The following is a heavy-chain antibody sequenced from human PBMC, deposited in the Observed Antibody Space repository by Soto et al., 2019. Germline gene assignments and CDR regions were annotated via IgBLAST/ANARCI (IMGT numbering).Heavy chain of an antibody. CDR3: AKGRSSGWYRWLDP. V-gene: IGHV3-23*01. CDR2: IGGSGGST. Sequence: GGSLRLSCAASGFTFSSYAMSWVRQAPGKGLEWVSGIGGSGGSTYYADSVKGRFTISRDNSKNTLYLQMNSLRAEDTALYFCAKGRSSGWYRWLDPWGQGTRVTVAS. D-gene: IGHD6-19*01. J-gene: IGHJ5*02. CDR1: GFTFSSYA.